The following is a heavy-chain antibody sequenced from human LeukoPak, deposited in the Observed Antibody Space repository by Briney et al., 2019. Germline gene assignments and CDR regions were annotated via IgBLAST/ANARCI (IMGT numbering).Heavy chain of an antibody. CDR3: AKGVRYRFDY. V-gene: IGHV6-1*01. D-gene: IGHD1-1*01. CDR1: GDSVSSNRAD. Sequence: SQTLSLTCAISGDSVSSNRADWNWIRQSPSRGLEWLGNTYYRSMWYNDYAMSVQSRITIKPDTSKNQFSLHLNSVTPEDTAVYYCAKGVRYRFDYWDQGTLVTVSS. CDR2: TYYRSMWYN. J-gene: IGHJ4*02.